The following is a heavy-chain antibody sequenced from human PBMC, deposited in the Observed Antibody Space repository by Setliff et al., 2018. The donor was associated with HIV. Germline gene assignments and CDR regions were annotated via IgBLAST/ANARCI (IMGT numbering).Heavy chain of an antibody. D-gene: IGHD2-15*01. CDR3: ARLGTRTVAADADFDS. J-gene: IGHJ4*02. CDR2: IYYTGTT. V-gene: IGHV4-31*03. CDR1: GASISSGGYY. Sequence: PSETLSLTCTVSGASISSGGYYWSWIRQHPVKGLEWIGYIYYTGTTFYNPSLESRLIISLDTPKNQFSPRLTSVTAADTAVYYCARLGTRTVAADADFDSWGQGALVTVSS.